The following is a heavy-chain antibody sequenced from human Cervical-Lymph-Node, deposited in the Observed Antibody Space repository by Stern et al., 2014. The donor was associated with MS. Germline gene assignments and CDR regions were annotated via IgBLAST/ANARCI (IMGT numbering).Heavy chain of an antibody. CDR2: LRGGGGGT. V-gene: IGHV3-23*04. CDR3: AKPTVTSLSDY. D-gene: IGHD4-17*01. CDR1: GFTFSSYA. J-gene: IGHJ4*02. Sequence: EVQLVESGGGLVQPGGSLRLSCAASGFTFSSYAMSWVRQAPGKGLEWVSALRGGGGGTYYADSVKGRLTLSRGNSKNTLDLQMNSLRAEDTAVYYCAKPTVTSLSDYGGQETLVTVSS.